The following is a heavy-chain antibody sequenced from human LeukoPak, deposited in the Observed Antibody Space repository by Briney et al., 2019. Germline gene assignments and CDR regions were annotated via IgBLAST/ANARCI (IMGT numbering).Heavy chain of an antibody. CDR2: ISSSSSYI. Sequence: PGGSLRLSCAASGFTFSSYNMNWVRQAPGKGLEWVSSISSSSSYIYYADSVKGRFTISRDNAKNSLYLQMNSLRAEDTAVYYCARVITYYYDSSGETDYWGQGTLVTVSS. CDR3: ARVITYYYDSSGETDY. J-gene: IGHJ4*02. V-gene: IGHV3-21*01. CDR1: GFTFSSYN. D-gene: IGHD3-22*01.